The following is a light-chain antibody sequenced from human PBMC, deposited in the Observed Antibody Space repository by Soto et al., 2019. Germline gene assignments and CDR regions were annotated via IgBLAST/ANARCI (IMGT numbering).Light chain of an antibody. CDR2: DAS. J-gene: IGKJ4*01. V-gene: IGKV3-11*01. Sequence: EIVLTQSPATLSLSPGERATLSCRASQSVSSYFALYQQQPGQAPRLLIYDASNRATGIPARFSGSGSGTDFTLTISSLEPEDFAGYYCQQRSNWPQGPLTFGGGTKVEIK. CDR1: QSVSSY. CDR3: QQRSNWPQGPLT.